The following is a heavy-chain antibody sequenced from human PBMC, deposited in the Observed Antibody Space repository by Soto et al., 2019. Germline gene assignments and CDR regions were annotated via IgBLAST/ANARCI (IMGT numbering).Heavy chain of an antibody. D-gene: IGHD5-12*01. CDR3: VRDSPIGITFSGYDGIDY. V-gene: IGHV1-69*08. CDR1: GGTFSNDI. J-gene: IGHJ4*01. CDR2: ISPLLDTT. Sequence: SVKVSCKTSGGTFSNDIITWVRQAPGQGLEWMGRISPLLDTTNYAQKFQGRVTITADKSTGTAYMELNSLRSEDTAVYYCVRDSPIGITFSGYDGIDYWC.